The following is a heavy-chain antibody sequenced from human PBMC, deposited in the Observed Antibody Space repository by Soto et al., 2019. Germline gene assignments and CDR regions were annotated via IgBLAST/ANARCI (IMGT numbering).Heavy chain of an antibody. CDR1: GFIFRSYG. J-gene: IGHJ1*01. CDR2: IWYDGSNT. D-gene: IGHD6-13*01. Sequence: QVQLVESGGGVVQPGRSLTLSCAASGFIFRSYGMHWVRQAPGKGLQWVAVIWYDGSNTYYADSVKGRFTISRDNSKNTLYLQMNSLRAEDTAVYYCARGLRAAAGRDYFQYWGQGTLVTVSS. CDR3: ARGLRAAAGRDYFQY. V-gene: IGHV3-33*01.